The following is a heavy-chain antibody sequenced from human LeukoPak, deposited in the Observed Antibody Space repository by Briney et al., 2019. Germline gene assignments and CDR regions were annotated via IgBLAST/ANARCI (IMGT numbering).Heavy chain of an antibody. J-gene: IGHJ5*02. Sequence: GGSLRLSCAASGFTVSGTYMSWVRQAPGKGLEWVSIIYTGDSTYYADSVKGRFTIYRDNSKNTLYLQMNSLRPEDTAVYYCAKRGPVVYGSWGQGTLVTVSS. V-gene: IGHV3-66*02. CDR2: IYTGDST. D-gene: IGHD5-24*01. CDR3: AKRGPVVYGS. CDR1: GFTVSGTY.